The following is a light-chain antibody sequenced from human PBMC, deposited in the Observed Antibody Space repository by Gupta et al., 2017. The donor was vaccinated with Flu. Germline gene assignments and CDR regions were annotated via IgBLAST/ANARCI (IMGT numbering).Light chain of an antibody. CDR1: QSVSSN. CDR2: GAS. V-gene: IGKV3-15*01. J-gene: IGKJ5*01. CDR3: QQYNNWPPAT. Sequence: ELVMTQSPATLSVSPGERAPLSCRASQSVSSNLAWYQQKPGQAPRLLIYGASTRATGIPARFSGSGSGTEFTLTISSLQSEDFAVYYCQQYNNWPPATFGQGTRLEIK.